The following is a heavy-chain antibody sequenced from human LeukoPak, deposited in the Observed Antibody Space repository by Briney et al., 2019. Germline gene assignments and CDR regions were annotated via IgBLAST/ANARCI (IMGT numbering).Heavy chain of an antibody. CDR2: ISSSSSYI. CDR3: ARASMVVVPAPFDP. CDR1: GFTFSSYS. V-gene: IGHV3-21*01. Sequence: GRSLRLSCAASGFTFSSYSMNWVRQAPGKGLEWVSSISSSSSYIYYADSVKGRFTISRDNAKNSLYLQMNSLRAEDTAVYYCARASMVVVPAPFDPWGQGTLVTVSS. D-gene: IGHD2-2*01. J-gene: IGHJ5*02.